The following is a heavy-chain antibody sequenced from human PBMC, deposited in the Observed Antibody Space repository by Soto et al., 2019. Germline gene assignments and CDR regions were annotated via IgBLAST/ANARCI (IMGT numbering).Heavy chain of an antibody. Sequence: GGSLRLSCAASGFTFSSYEMNWVRQAPGKGLEWVSYISSSGSTIYYADSVKGRFTISRDNAKNSLYQQMNSLRAEDTAVYYCARDRPDYDFWSGYYKGAFDIWGQGTMVTVSS. CDR3: ARDRPDYDFWSGYYKGAFDI. CDR1: GFTFSSYE. V-gene: IGHV3-48*03. J-gene: IGHJ3*02. D-gene: IGHD3-3*01. CDR2: ISSSGSTI.